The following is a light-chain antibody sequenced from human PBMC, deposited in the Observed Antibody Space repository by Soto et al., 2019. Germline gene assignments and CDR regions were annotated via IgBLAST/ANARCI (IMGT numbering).Light chain of an antibody. CDR3: QQYNNWPPIT. J-gene: IGKJ5*01. V-gene: IGKV3-15*01. CDR1: QSVSSK. Sequence: EIVMTQPPATLSVSPXERATLSCTPSQSVSSKLAWYQQKPGQAPRLLIYGASTRATGIPARFSGSGSGTEFTLTISSLQSEDFAVYYCQQYNNWPPITFGQGTRLE. CDR2: GAS.